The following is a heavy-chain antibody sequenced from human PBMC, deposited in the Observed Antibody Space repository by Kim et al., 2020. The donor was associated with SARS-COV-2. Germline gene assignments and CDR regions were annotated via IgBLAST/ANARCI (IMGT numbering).Heavy chain of an antibody. Sequence: SETLSLTCTVSGGSISSGGYYWSWIRQHPGKGLEWIGYIYYSGSTYYNPSLKSRVTISVDTSKNQFSLKLSSVTAADTAVYYCARDQRSVSSTLLWFGELSYNWFDPWGQGTLVTVSS. CDR3: ARDQRSVSSTLLWFGELSYNWFDP. J-gene: IGHJ5*02. V-gene: IGHV4-31*03. CDR2: IYYSGST. D-gene: IGHD3-10*01. CDR1: GGSISSGGYY.